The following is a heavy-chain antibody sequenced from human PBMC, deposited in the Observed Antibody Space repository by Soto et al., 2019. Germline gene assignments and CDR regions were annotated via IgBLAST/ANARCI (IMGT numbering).Heavy chain of an antibody. CDR1: GGTIISGGYY. CDR2: IYYSGST. Sequence: TSETLSLTCTVSGGTIISGGYYWSWIRKHPGKGLEWIGYIYYSGSTYYNPSLKSRVTISVDTSKNQFSLKLSSVTAADTAVYYCARGPMVRAYYYMDVWGKGTTVTVSS. CDR3: ARGPMVRAYYYMDV. D-gene: IGHD3-10*01. V-gene: IGHV4-31*03. J-gene: IGHJ6*03.